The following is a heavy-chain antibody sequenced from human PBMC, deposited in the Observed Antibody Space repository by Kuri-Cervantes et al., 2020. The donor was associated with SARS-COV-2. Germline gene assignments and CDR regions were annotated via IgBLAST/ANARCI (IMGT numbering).Heavy chain of an antibody. Sequence: ASVKVSCKASGYTFTSYYVHWVRQAPGQGLEWMGIINPSGGSTSYAQKFQGRVTMTRDTSTSTVYMELSSLRSEDTAVYYCARDYWARGVVIMGLYGMDVWGQGTTVTVSS. V-gene: IGHV1-46*01. CDR3: ARDYWARGVVIMGLYGMDV. D-gene: IGHD3-3*01. CDR2: INPSGGST. CDR1: GYTFTSYY. J-gene: IGHJ6*02.